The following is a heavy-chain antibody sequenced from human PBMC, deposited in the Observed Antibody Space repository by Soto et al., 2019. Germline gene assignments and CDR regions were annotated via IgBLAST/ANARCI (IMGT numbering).Heavy chain of an antibody. CDR2: VYYSGST. J-gene: IGHJ5*02. D-gene: IGHD2-21*02. V-gene: IGHV4-39*01. Sequence: QLQLQESGPRLVKPSETLSLTCSVSGGSISSSSYFWGWIRQPPGKGLDWIGSVYYSGSTYYNPSLKSRVTVSVDTSKYPYSLKLSSVTAADTAVYYCASHPSDFWFDPWGQGTLVTVSS. CDR3: ASHPSDFWFDP. CDR1: GGSISSSSYF.